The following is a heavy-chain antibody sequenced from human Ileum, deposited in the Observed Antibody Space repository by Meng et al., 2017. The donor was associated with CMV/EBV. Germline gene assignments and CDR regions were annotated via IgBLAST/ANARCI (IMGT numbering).Heavy chain of an antibody. CDR3: ASRAYSSSSGWLDP. Sequence: SGYSFTSYWIGWVRQMPGKGLEWMGIIYPGDSDTRYSPSFQGQVTISADKSITTAYLQWSSLKASDTAMYYCASRAYSSSSGWLDPWGQGTLVTVSS. D-gene: IGHD6-6*01. V-gene: IGHV5-51*01. CDR1: GYSFTSYW. J-gene: IGHJ5*02. CDR2: IYPGDSDT.